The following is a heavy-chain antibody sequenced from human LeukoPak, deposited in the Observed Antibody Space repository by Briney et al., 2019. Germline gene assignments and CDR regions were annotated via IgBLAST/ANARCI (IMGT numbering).Heavy chain of an antibody. CDR3: ARDNVRFGELPN. Sequence: SSETLSLTCTVPGVSISSGGYYWSWIRQHPGKGLEWIGYIYYSGSTYYNPSLKSRVTISVDTSKNQFSPKLSSVTAADTAVYYCARDNVRFGELPNWGQGTLVTVSS. CDR2: IYYSGST. V-gene: IGHV4-31*03. CDR1: GVSISSGGYY. J-gene: IGHJ4*02. D-gene: IGHD3-16*01.